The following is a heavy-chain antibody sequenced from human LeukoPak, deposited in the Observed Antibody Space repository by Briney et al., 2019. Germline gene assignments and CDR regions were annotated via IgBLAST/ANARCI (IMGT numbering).Heavy chain of an antibody. Sequence: ASVKVSCKASGYTFTSYGISWVRQAPGQGLEWMGWISAYKGNTNYAQKLQGRVTMTTDTSTSTAYMELRSLRSDDTAVYYCARVHVLLWFGEVYYFDYWGQGTLVTVSS. D-gene: IGHD3-10*01. J-gene: IGHJ4*02. V-gene: IGHV1-18*01. CDR3: ARVHVLLWFGEVYYFDY. CDR1: GYTFTSYG. CDR2: ISAYKGNT.